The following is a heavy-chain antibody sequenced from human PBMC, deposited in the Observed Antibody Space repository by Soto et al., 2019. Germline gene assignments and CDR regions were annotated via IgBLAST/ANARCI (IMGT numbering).Heavy chain of an antibody. D-gene: IGHD1-26*01. CDR1: GASISDSY. Sequence: PSETLSLTCNVSGASISDSYWRWFRRPPGQGLEWIGYIYTSGNTNYNPSLKRRVTISVDTSKNQFSLKLRSVTAADTAVYYCESHVGSDYSDYWGQGMLVTVS. CDR2: IYTSGNT. CDR3: ESHVGSDYSDY. J-gene: IGHJ4*02. V-gene: IGHV4-59*13.